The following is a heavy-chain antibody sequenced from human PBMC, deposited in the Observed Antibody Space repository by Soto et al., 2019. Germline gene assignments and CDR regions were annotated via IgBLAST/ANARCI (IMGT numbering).Heavy chain of an antibody. J-gene: IGHJ4*02. D-gene: IGHD1-1*01. V-gene: IGHV1-18*01. CDR2: ISAHNDNT. Sequence: QVHLVQSGAEVRKPGASVKVSCKGSGYTFTSNDIAWMRQAPGQGLEWMGWISAHNDNTNYAQKVQGRVTVTRDTSTSTAYMELRNLRSDDTAVYYCARGRYGDYWGQGALVTVSS. CDR1: GYTFTSND. CDR3: ARGRYGDY.